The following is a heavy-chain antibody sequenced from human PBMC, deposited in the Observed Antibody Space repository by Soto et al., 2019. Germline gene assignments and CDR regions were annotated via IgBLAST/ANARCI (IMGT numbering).Heavy chain of an antibody. Sequence: ASVKVSCKASGYTFTTYYMHWVRQAPGQGLEWMGILNPSGGSTSYAQKFQGRVTTTRDTSTSTVYMELSSLRSEDTAVYYCARNSATYYDFWSGYYSVPTGANDAFDIWGQGTMVTVSS. CDR2: LNPSGGST. V-gene: IGHV1-46*03. CDR1: GYTFTTYY. D-gene: IGHD3-3*01. J-gene: IGHJ3*02. CDR3: ARNSATYYDFWSGYYSVPTGANDAFDI.